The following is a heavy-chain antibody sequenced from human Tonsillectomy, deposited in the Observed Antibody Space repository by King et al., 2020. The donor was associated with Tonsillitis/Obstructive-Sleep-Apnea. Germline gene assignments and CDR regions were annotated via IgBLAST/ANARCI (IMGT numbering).Heavy chain of an antibody. CDR3: ARDHEYCSSTSCYYYYYYMDV. D-gene: IGHD2-2*01. CDR1: GFTFSSYW. V-gene: IGHV3-74*01. Sequence: VQLVESGGGLVQPGGSLRLYCAASGFTFSSYWMHWVRQAPGKGLVWVSRINSDGSSTSYADSVKGRFTISRDNAKNTLYLQMNSLRAEDTAVYYCARDHEYCSSTSCYYYYYYMDVWGKGTTVTVSS. J-gene: IGHJ6*03. CDR2: INSDGSST.